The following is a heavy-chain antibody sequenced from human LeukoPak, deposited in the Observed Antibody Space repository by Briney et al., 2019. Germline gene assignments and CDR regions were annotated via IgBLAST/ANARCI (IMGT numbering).Heavy chain of an antibody. V-gene: IGHV3-23*01. J-gene: IGHJ3*02. CDR2: ISGSGGST. CDR3: ASLGWWIVGADI. CDR1: GFTFSSYA. D-gene: IGHD1-26*01. Sequence: QPGGSLRLSCAASGFTFSSYAMSWVRQAPGKGLEWVSAISGSGGSTYYADSVKGRFTISRDNSKNSLYLQMNSLRAEDTAVYYCASLGWWIVGADIWGQGTMVTVSS.